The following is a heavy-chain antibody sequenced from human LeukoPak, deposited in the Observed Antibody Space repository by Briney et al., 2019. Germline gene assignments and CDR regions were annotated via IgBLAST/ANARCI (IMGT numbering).Heavy chain of an antibody. V-gene: IGHV3-23*01. J-gene: IGHJ4*02. CDR2: ISGSASST. CDR1: GFTFSNYA. CDR3: AKNYGDYEGVFDN. Sequence: GGSLRLSCAASGFTFSNYAMNWVRQAPGKGLEWVSGISGSASSTYYADSMKGRFTIARDNSKNTLYLQMNSLRAEDTAVYYCAKNYGDYEGVFDNWGQGTLVTVSS. D-gene: IGHD4-17*01.